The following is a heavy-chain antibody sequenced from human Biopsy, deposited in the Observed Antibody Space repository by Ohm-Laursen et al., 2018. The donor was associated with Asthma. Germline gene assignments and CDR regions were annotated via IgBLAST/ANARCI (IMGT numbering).Heavy chain of an antibody. Sequence: SSVKVSCKASGGTFNYAITWVRQAPGQGLEWMGGIIPIFGTTNYAQKFKGRVTITADESSSTAYMELSSLRSEDTAVYYCASETGHSYGSGSEYYFDYWGLGALVTVSS. V-gene: IGHV1-69*01. CDR1: GGTFNYA. CDR3: ASETGHSYGSGSEYYFDY. CDR2: IIPIFGTT. J-gene: IGHJ4*02. D-gene: IGHD3-10*01.